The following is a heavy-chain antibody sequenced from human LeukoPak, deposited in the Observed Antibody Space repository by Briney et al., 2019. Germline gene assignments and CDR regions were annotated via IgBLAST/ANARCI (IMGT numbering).Heavy chain of an antibody. Sequence: ASVKVSCKASGYTFTSYGISWVRQAPGQGLEWMGWISAYNGNTNHAQKLQGRVTMTTDPSTSTAYMELRSLRSDDTAVYYCAKTGTTRRYYYGMDVWGQGTTVTVSS. J-gene: IGHJ6*02. CDR3: AKTGTTRRYYYGMDV. V-gene: IGHV1-18*01. CDR2: ISAYNGNT. CDR1: GYTFTSYG. D-gene: IGHD1-7*01.